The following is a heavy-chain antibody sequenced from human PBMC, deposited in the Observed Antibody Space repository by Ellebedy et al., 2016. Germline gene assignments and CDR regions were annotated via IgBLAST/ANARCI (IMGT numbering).Heavy chain of an antibody. J-gene: IGHJ3*01. D-gene: IGHD6-19*01. CDR3: ARGPYSSGHCDAFDV. V-gene: IGHV3-23*01. Sequence: GGSLRLXXATSGFAFSTYFMTWVRQAPGKGLEWVSTISAGGDNAYFADSVKGRFTISRDNSKNTLFLQMNSLRGEDSAIYYCARGPYSSGHCDAFDVWGRGTAVSVSS. CDR2: ISAGGDNA. CDR1: GFAFSTYF.